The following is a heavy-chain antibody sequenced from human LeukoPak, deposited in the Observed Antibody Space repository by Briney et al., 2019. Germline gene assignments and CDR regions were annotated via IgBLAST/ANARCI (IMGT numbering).Heavy chain of an antibody. Sequence: GESLKISCKGSGYSFTSYWIGWVRQMPGKGLEWMGIIYAGDSDTRYSPSFQGQVTISVDKSISTAYLQWSCLQASDTAMYYCARAIGTSQFYFYYGMDVWGQGTTVTVSS. CDR3: ARAIGTSQFYFYYGMDV. V-gene: IGHV5-51*01. J-gene: IGHJ6*02. CDR1: GYSFTSYW. D-gene: IGHD2-2*01. CDR2: IYAGDSDT.